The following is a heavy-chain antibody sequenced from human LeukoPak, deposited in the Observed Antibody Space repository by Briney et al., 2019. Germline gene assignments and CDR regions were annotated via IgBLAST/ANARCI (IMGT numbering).Heavy chain of an antibody. D-gene: IGHD6-19*01. V-gene: IGHV1-69*05. CDR3: ARTPLGQWLAYYFDY. CDR2: IIPIFGTA. CDR1: GGTFSSYA. J-gene: IGHJ4*02. Sequence: GSSVKVSCKASGGTFSSYAISWVRQTPGQGLEWMGRIIPIFGTANYAQKFQGRVTITTDESTSTAYMELSSLRSEDTAVYYCARTPLGQWLAYYFDYWGQGTLVTVSS.